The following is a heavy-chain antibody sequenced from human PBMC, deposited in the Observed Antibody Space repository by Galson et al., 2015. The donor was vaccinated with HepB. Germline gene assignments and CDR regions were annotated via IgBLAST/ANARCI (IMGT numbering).Heavy chain of an antibody. V-gene: IGHV3-23*01. D-gene: IGHD6-19*01. J-gene: IGHJ4*02. CDR1: GFTFSSYA. Sequence: SLRLSCAASGFTFSSYAMSWVRQAPGKGLEWVSSISGSGGSTNYADAVKGRFTITRDNSKNTLYLQMNSLRAEDTAVYYCAKDRGGGGTPAIAVAFDYWGQGTLVTVSS. CDR2: ISGSGGST. CDR3: AKDRGGGGTPAIAVAFDY.